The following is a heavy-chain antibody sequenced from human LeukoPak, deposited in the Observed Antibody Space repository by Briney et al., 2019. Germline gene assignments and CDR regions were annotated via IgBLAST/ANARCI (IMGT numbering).Heavy chain of an antibody. Sequence: PGGSLRLSCAASGFTFSSYWMHWVRQAPGKGLVWVSRINSDGGSTSYTDSVKGRFTISRDNAKNTLYLQMNSLRAEDTAVYYCARRSAAKDAFHIWGQGTKVTVSS. CDR3: ARRSAAKDAFHI. CDR2: INSDGGST. V-gene: IGHV3-74*01. J-gene: IGHJ3*02. CDR1: GFTFSSYW. D-gene: IGHD6-25*01.